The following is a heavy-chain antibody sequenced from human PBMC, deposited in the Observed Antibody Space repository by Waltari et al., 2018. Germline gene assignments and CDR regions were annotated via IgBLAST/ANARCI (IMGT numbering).Heavy chain of an antibody. J-gene: IGHJ4*02. V-gene: IGHV4-4*02. Sequence: QLQCRESGPGLVKLSRSLSLTCAGPGDSMISTYWWSWVRQSPGKGLQWMGQVHGSGKTNYHPSFASRVTISLDTYNKQFSLRVTSATAADTAVYYCARDRGRGLYLESWGPGTLVTVSP. CDR2: VHGSGKT. CDR3: ARDRGRGLYLES. CDR1: GDSMISTYW. D-gene: IGHD2-15*01.